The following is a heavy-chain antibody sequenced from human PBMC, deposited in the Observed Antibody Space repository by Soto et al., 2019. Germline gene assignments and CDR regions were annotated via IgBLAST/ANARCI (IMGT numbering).Heavy chain of an antibody. V-gene: IGHV3-23*01. CDR2: ISNSGGHT. CDR1: GFTFSNYA. D-gene: IGHD4-17*01. J-gene: IGHJ4*02. CDR3: AKGYHNYGGYSDY. Sequence: GGSLRLSCAASGFTFSNYAMNWGREAPGKGLEWVSTISNSGGHTYYADSVKGRFTTSRDNSKSTLNLQMHSLRAEDTAIYYCAKGYHNYGGYSDYWGQGTLVTVSS.